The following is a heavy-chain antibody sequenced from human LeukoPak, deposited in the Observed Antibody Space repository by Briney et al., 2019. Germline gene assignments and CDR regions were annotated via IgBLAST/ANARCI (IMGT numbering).Heavy chain of an antibody. D-gene: IGHD3-10*01. Sequence: PGGSLRLSCAASGFTFSLYAMSWAPQAPGKGLEWVSAISGSGASTHFADSVKGRFTISRDNSKNTLYLQMDSLRAEDTARYYCAKAMNYLDAFDIWGLGTLVTVSP. CDR2: ISGSGAST. CDR1: GFTFSLYA. CDR3: AKAMNYLDAFDI. J-gene: IGHJ3*02. V-gene: IGHV3-23*01.